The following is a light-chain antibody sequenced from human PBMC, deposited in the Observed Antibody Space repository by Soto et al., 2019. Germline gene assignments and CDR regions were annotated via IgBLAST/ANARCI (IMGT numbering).Light chain of an antibody. V-gene: IGLV2-14*01. Sequence: QSVLTQAASVSGCPGQSITISCAGTRDDIGAYDYVSWYQQHPGNAPKLLVYEVTNRPSGVSDRFSGSKSGNTASLTISGLQAEDEADYYCNSYTNSSAVVFGGGTKVTVL. J-gene: IGLJ2*01. CDR3: NSYTNSSAVV. CDR2: EVT. CDR1: RDDIGAYDY.